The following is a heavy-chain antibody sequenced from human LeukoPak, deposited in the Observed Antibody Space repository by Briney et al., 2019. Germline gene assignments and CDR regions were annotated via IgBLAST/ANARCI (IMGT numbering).Heavy chain of an antibody. Sequence: GGSLRLSCAASGFTFSSYEMNWVRQAPGKGLEWVSYISSSGSTIYYADSVKGRFTISRDNSKNTLYLQMNSLRAEDTAVYYCATLPPSRGSGSYGSGYWGQGTLVTVSS. CDR3: ATLPPSRGSGSYGSGY. CDR1: GFTFSSYE. J-gene: IGHJ4*02. V-gene: IGHV3-48*03. D-gene: IGHD3-10*01. CDR2: ISSSGSTI.